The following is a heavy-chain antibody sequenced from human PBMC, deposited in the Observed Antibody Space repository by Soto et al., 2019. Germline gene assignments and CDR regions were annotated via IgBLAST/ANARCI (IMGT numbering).Heavy chain of an antibody. CDR2: ISGSGGST. J-gene: IGHJ6*02. V-gene: IGHV3-23*01. CDR3: AKGIQLWLRYYYYGMDV. D-gene: IGHD5-18*01. Sequence: GGSLRLSCAASGFTFSSYAMSWVRQAPGKGLERVSAISGSGGSTYYADSVKGQFTISRDNSKNTLYLQMNSLRAEDTAVYYCAKGIQLWLRYYYYGMDVWGQGTTVTVSS. CDR1: GFTFSSYA.